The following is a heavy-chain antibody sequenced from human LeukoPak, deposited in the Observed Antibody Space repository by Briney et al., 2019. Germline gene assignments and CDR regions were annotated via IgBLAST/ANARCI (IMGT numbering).Heavy chain of an antibody. J-gene: IGHJ4*02. CDR1: GGSISSYY. CDR2: IYYSGST. D-gene: IGHD3/OR15-3a*01. V-gene: IGHV4-59*01. Sequence: SETLSLTCTVAGGSISSYYWSWVRQPPGKGLEWIGYIYYSGSTNYNPSLKSRVTISVDTSKNQFSLKLSSVTAADTAVYYCARQTGSGLFILPGGQGTLVTVSS. CDR3: ARQTGSGLFILP.